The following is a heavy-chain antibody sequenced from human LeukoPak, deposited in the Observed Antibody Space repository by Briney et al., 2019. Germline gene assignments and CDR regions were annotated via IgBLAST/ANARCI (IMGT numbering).Heavy chain of an antibody. CDR1: GYTFTSYD. V-gene: IGHV1-8*01. Sequence: ASVKVSCKASGYTFTSYDINWVRQATGQGLEWMGWMNPNSGNTGYAQKFQGRVTMTRNTSISTAYMELSSLRSEDTAVYYCARGPFSRGGSGRGPLLDYYYYMDVWGKGTTVTISS. J-gene: IGHJ6*03. CDR2: MNPNSGNT. D-gene: IGHD3-10*01. CDR3: ARGPFSRGGSGRGPLLDYYYYMDV.